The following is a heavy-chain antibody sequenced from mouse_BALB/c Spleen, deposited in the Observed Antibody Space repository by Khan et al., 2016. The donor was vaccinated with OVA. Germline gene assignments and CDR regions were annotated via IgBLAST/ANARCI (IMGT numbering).Heavy chain of an antibody. CDR2: IGPGSGDT. V-gene: IGHV1S41*01. D-gene: IGHD1-1*01. Sequence: DLVKPGASVKLSCKASDYTFTSFWINWIKQRPGQGLEWVGHIGPGSGDTYYNEIFKGKATLTVDTSSSTAYIQLSSLSSEDSAVYFCARSNYYGSSLYAVDYWGQGTSVTVSS. J-gene: IGHJ4*01. CDR1: DYTFTSFW. CDR3: ARSNYYGSSLYAVDY.